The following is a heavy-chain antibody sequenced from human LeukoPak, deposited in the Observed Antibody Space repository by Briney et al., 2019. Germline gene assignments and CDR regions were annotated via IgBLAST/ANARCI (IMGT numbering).Heavy chain of an antibody. CDR2: IIPIFGTA. V-gene: IGHV1-69*13. CDR3: AREPVVPAAPFDY. Sequence: ASVKVSCKASGGTFSSYAVSWVRQAPGQGLEWMGGIIPIFGTANYAQKFQGRVTITADESTSTAYMELSSLRSEDTAVYYCAREPVVPAAPFDYWGQGTLVTVSS. D-gene: IGHD2-2*01. CDR1: GGTFSSYA. J-gene: IGHJ4*02.